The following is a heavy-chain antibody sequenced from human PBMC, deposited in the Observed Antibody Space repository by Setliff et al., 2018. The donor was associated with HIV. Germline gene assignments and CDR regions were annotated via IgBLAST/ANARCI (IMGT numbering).Heavy chain of an antibody. Sequence: ASVKVSCKTSGYTFTNCDISWVRQAPGQGLEWMGWISPYNGDTRFAQSLQGRVTLTTDTSTNTAYMEMRTLRSDDTAVYYCVRGVTRDISGYYRDEYFQHWGQGTPVTVSS. J-gene: IGHJ1*01. CDR1: GYTFTNCD. CDR2: ISPYNGDT. CDR3: VRGVTRDISGYYRDEYFQH. V-gene: IGHV1-18*01. D-gene: IGHD3-22*01.